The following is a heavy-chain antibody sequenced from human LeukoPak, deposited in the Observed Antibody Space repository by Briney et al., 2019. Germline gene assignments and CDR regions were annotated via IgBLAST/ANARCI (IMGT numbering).Heavy chain of an antibody. V-gene: IGHV1-46*01. CDR1: GYTFTSYY. Sequence: ASVKVSCKASGYTFTSYYMHWVRQAPGQGLEWMGIINPSGGSTSYAQTFQGRVTITRNTSISTAYMELSSLRSEDTAVYYCARKGWLRNGVYYYYYMDVWGKGTTVTVSS. CDR2: INPSGGST. J-gene: IGHJ6*03. D-gene: IGHD5-12*01. CDR3: ARKGWLRNGVYYYYYMDV.